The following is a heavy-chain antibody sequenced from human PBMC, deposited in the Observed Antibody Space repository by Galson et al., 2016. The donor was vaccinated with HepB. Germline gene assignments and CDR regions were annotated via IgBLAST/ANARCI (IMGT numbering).Heavy chain of an antibody. CDR3: AKDHGGYYWFDY. Sequence: SLRLSCAASGFTFGTYTMHWIRQAPGEGLQWVSLITGDRANAYYADSVKGRFTISRDNRKNSLYLQMNSLRIEDNALSYCAKDHGGYYWFDYWGQGTLVTVSA. V-gene: IGHV3-43*01. CDR1: GFTFGTYT. J-gene: IGHJ4*02. CDR2: ITGDRANA. D-gene: IGHD4-17*01.